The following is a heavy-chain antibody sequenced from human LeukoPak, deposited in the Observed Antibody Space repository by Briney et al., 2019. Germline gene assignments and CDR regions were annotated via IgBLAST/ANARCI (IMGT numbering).Heavy chain of an antibody. V-gene: IGHV4-34*01. CDR2: INHSGST. CDR1: GGSISSYY. J-gene: IGHJ6*02. D-gene: IGHD5-18*01. CDR3: ARDIYSYGPPYYYYYGMDV. Sequence: SETLSLTCTVSGGSISSYYWSWIRQPPGKGLEWIGEINHSGSTNYNPPLKSRVTISVDTSKNQFSLKLSSVTAADTAVYYCARDIYSYGPPYYYYYGMDVWGQGTTVTVSS.